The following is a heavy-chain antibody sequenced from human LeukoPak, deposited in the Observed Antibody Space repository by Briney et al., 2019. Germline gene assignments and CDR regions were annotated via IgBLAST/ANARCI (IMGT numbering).Heavy chain of an antibody. D-gene: IGHD6-6*01. CDR3: ARVYVISAIVDY. CDR2: INHSGTT. J-gene: IGHJ4*02. CDR1: GGSSSGYY. V-gene: IGHV4-34*01. Sequence: SETLSLTCAVYGGSSSGYYWSWIRQPPGKGLEWIGEINHSGTTNYNPSLQSRVTISVDTSKNQFSLKLSSVTAADTAVYYCARVYVISAIVDYWGQGTLVTVSS.